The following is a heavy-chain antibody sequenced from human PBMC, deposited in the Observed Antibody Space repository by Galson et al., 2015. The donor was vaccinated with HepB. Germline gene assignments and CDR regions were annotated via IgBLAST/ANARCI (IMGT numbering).Heavy chain of an antibody. J-gene: IGHJ4*02. V-gene: IGHV3-30*18. Sequence: SLRLSCAASGFTFSSYAMSWVRQAPGKGLEWVAVISYDGSNKYYAASVKGRFTISRDNSKNTLYLQMNSLRAEDTAVYYCAKAARGYSSGWYTPDYFDYWGQGTLVTVSS. D-gene: IGHD6-19*01. CDR1: GFTFSSYA. CDR2: ISYDGSNK. CDR3: AKAARGYSSGWYTPDYFDY.